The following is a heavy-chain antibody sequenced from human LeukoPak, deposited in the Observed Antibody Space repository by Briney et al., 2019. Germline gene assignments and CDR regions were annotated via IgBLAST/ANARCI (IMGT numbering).Heavy chain of an antibody. CDR2: IYYSGST. CDR3: ARRGPHYYDSSGYIGY. CDR1: GGSISSSSYY. V-gene: IGHV4-39*01. J-gene: IGHJ4*02. D-gene: IGHD3-22*01. Sequence: SETLSLTCTVSGGSISSSSYYWGWIRQPPGKGLEWIGSIYYSGSTYYNPSLKSRVTISVDTSKNQFSLKLSSVTAADTAVYYCARRGPHYYDSSGYIGYWGQGTLVTVSS.